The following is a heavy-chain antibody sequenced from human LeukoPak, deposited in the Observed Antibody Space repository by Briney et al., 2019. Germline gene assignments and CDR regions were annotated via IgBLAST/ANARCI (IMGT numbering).Heavy chain of an antibody. D-gene: IGHD6-19*01. J-gene: IGHJ5*02. CDR1: GFAVSRDY. V-gene: IGHV3-66*02. CDR2: IYSGCCT. CDR3: ASGPGIAVAGTLWFDP. Sequence: PGGSLRLSCAASGFAVSRDYMRWVPHAPGKGLVCVSDIYSGCCTYYADSVKGRFTISRDNSKNTLYLQMNSLRAEDTAVYYCASGPGIAVAGTLWFDPWGQGTLVTVSS.